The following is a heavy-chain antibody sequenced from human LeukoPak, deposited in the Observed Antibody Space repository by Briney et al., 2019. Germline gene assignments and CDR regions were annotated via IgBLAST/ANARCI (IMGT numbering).Heavy chain of an antibody. CDR1: GSTFDDYA. Sequence: GRSLRLSCAASGSTFDDYAMHWVRQAPGKGLEWVSGISWNSGSIGYADSVKGRFTISRDNAKNSLYLQMNSLRAEDTALYYCAKDRIRSYWYFDLWGRGTLVTVSS. D-gene: IGHD4-17*01. CDR2: ISWNSGSI. J-gene: IGHJ2*01. CDR3: AKDRIRSYWYFDL. V-gene: IGHV3-9*01.